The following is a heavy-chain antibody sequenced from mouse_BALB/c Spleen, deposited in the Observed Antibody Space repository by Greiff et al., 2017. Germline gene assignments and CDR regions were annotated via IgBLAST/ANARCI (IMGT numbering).Heavy chain of an antibody. CDR2: IYPGNSDT. D-gene: IGHD2-2*01. Sequence: EVQLQQSGTVLARPGASVKMSCKASGYTFTSYWMHWVKQRPGQGLEWIGAIYPGNSDTSYNQKFKGKAKLTAVTSTSTAYMELSSLTNEDSAVYYCTRSGYGYDPYYYAMDYWGQGTSVTVSS. J-gene: IGHJ4*01. CDR3: TRSGYGYDPYYYAMDY. V-gene: IGHV1-5*01. CDR1: GYTFTSYW.